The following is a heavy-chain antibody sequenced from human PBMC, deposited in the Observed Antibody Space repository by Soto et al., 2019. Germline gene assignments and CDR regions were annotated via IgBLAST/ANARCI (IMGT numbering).Heavy chain of an antibody. D-gene: IGHD3-16*01. CDR2: MSNDGIYK. Sequence: GGSLRLSCTASGFTFNNYAMHWVRQAPGKGLEWVAVMSNDGIYKDDADSVKGRFTISRDNSKNTLYLQMNSLRPEDTALYYCAKARLWGGDGYNSYYYNAMDVWGQGTTVTVSS. CDR3: AKARLWGGDGYNSYYYNAMDV. V-gene: IGHV3-30-3*01. J-gene: IGHJ6*02. CDR1: GFTFNNYA.